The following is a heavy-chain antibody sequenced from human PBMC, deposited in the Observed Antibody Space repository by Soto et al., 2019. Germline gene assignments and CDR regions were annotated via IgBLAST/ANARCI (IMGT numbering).Heavy chain of an antibody. Sequence: APVKVSCKASGYTFTSYGISWVRQAHGQGLEWMGWISAYNGNTSHSQKLQGRITMTTDTSTRTGYMELRSLRSDGTAVYYCAREKVSSWITHYYYYGMDVWGQGTTVTVSS. CDR2: ISAYNGNT. CDR3: AREKVSSWITHYYYYGMDV. V-gene: IGHV1-18*04. D-gene: IGHD6-13*01. CDR1: GYTFTSYG. J-gene: IGHJ6*02.